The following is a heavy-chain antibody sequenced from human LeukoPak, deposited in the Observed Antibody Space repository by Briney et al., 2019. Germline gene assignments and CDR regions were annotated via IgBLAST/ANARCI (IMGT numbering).Heavy chain of an antibody. D-gene: IGHD6-13*01. V-gene: IGHV4-30-2*01. CDR2: IYHSGNT. CDR1: GDSISSSGNF. CDR3: ARHGSSWETHAEYFQH. J-gene: IGHJ1*01. Sequence: SETLSLTCTVSGDSISSSGNFWTWIRQPPGKGLEWIGCIYHSGNTYYNSSLKSRVTISVDRSKDQFSLKLSSVTAADTAVYYCARHGSSWETHAEYFQHWGQGTLVTVSS.